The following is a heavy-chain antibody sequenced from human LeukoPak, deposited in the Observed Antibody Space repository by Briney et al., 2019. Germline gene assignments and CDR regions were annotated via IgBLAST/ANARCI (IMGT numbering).Heavy chain of an antibody. CDR3: AREASGYYFDY. V-gene: IGHV1-46*01. Sequence: ASVKVSCKASGYTFTGYYMHWVRQAPGQGLEWMGIINPSGGSTSYAQKFQGRVTMTRDTSTSTVYMELSSLRSEDTAVYYCAREASGYYFDYWGQGTLVTVSS. CDR2: INPSGGST. CDR1: GYTFTGYY. J-gene: IGHJ4*02. D-gene: IGHD3-10*01.